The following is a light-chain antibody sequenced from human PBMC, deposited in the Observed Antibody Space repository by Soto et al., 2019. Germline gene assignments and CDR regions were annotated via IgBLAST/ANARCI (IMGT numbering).Light chain of an antibody. Sequence: QSVLTQPASVSGSPGQSITISCTGTSSDVGGYNYVSWYQQHPGKAPKLMIYEVSDRPSGVSNRFSGSKSGNTAPLTISGLQADDEADYYCSSYTIFSTYVFGTGTKVTVL. CDR2: EVS. V-gene: IGLV2-14*01. J-gene: IGLJ1*01. CDR1: SSDVGGYNY. CDR3: SSYTIFSTYV.